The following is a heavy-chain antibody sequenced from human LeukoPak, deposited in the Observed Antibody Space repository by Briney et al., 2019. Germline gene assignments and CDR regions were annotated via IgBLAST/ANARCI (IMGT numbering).Heavy chain of an antibody. CDR3: ARVAKYRSGYSSGWYIYYYYYYMDV. Sequence: QTGGSLRLSCATSGFTFSIYGMSWVRQAPGKGLEWVSAISDSGGNTYYADSVKGRFTISRDNAKNTLYLQMNSLRAEDTAVYYCARVAKYRSGYSSGWYIYYYYYYMDVWGKGTTVTISS. CDR1: GFTFSIYG. J-gene: IGHJ6*03. V-gene: IGHV3-23*01. CDR2: ISDSGGNT. D-gene: IGHD6-19*01.